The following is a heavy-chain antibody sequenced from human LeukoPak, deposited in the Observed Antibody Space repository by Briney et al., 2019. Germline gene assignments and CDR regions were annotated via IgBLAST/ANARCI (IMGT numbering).Heavy chain of an antibody. CDR3: ARDGRIVGANNWFDP. D-gene: IGHD1-26*01. V-gene: IGHV4-59*01. Sequence: PSETLSLTCTVSGGSISSYYWSWIRQPPGKGLEWIGYIYYSGSTNYNPSLKSRVTISVDTSKNQFSLKPSSVTAADTAVYYCARDGRIVGANNWFDPWGQGTLVTVSS. J-gene: IGHJ5*02. CDR2: IYYSGST. CDR1: GGSISSYY.